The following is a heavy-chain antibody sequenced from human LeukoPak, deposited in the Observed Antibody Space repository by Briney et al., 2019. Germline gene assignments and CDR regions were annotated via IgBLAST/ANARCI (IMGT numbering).Heavy chain of an antibody. CDR1: GFTFSSYW. V-gene: IGHV3-7*03. CDR2: IKQDGSEK. D-gene: IGHD3-22*01. CDR3: AKVLYYEISGYSTPYYFDY. J-gene: IGHJ4*02. Sequence: PGGSLRLSCAASGFTFSSYWMSWVRQAPGKGLEWVANIKQDGSEKYYVDSVKGRFTISRDNSKNTLYLQMHTLRAEDTAVYYCAKVLYYEISGYSTPYYFDYWGQGTLVTVSS.